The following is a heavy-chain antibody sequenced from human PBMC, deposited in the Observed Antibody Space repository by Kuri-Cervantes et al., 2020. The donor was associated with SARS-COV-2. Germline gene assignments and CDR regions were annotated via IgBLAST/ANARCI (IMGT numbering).Heavy chain of an antibody. J-gene: IGHJ4*02. CDR1: GYTLTELS. CDR3: ARDAAADNLSDY. V-gene: IGHV1-69*04. Sequence: SVKVSCKVSGYTLTELSMHWVRQAPGQGLEWMGRIIPIFGIANYAQKFQGRVTITADKSTSTAYMGLSSLRSEDTAVYYCARDAAADNLSDYWGQGTLVTVSS. CDR2: IIPIFGIA. D-gene: IGHD6-13*01.